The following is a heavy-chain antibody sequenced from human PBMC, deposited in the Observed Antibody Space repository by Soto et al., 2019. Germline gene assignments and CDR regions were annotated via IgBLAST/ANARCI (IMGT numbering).Heavy chain of an antibody. Sequence: PSETLSLTCTVSGGSISSYYWSWIRQPPGKGLEWIGYIYYSGSTNYNPSLKSRVTISVDTSKNQFSLKLSSVTAADTAVYYCATGTVEYSSSSGGLYYGMGVWGQGTTVTVS. J-gene: IGHJ6*02. D-gene: IGHD6-6*01. CDR3: ATGTVEYSSSSGGLYYGMGV. CDR1: GGSISSYY. CDR2: IYYSGST. V-gene: IGHV4-59*01.